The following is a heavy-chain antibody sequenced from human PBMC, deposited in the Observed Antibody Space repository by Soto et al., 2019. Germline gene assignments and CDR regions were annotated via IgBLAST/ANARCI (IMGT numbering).Heavy chain of an antibody. D-gene: IGHD1-26*01. CDR2: IHHTGNI. CDR3: ARERGAGTYQGFDF. Sequence: VQLQESGPGLVKPSGTLSLTCTVSGDSISTNNWWHWVRQTPGKGLEWIAEIHHTGNINYSPSLKSRVTMSIDQSKNQFSLTLTSVTAADTAVYYCARERGAGTYQGFDFWGQGTLVTVSS. CDR1: GDSISTNNW. J-gene: IGHJ5*01. V-gene: IGHV4-4*02.